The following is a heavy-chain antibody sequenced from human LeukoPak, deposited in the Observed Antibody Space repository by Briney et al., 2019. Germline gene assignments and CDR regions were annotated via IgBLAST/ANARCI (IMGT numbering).Heavy chain of an antibody. V-gene: IGHV3-30*04. CDR3: ARRRIVGSTDDAFDI. D-gene: IGHD1-26*01. CDR1: GFISSNYA. Sequence: GGSLRLSCAASGFISSNYAMHWVRQAPGKGLEWAAVISSDGKTQYYADSVKGRFTISRDNSKNTLYLQMNSLTADDTAIYYCARRRIVGSTDDAFDIWGQGTMVTLSS. J-gene: IGHJ3*02. CDR2: ISSDGKTQ.